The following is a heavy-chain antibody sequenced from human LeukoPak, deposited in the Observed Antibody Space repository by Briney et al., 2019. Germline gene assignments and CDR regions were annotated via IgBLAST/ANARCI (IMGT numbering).Heavy chain of an antibody. CDR2: LSGSGGST. J-gene: IGHJ5*02. V-gene: IGHV3-23*01. Sequence: GGSLRLSCAASGFTFSSYAMSWVRQAPGKGLEWVSSLSGSGGSTYYADSVKGRFTISRDNAKNTLYLQMNSLRAEDTAVYYCAKPRTTVTAPFDPWGQGTLVTVSS. CDR3: AKPRTTVTAPFDP. D-gene: IGHD4-17*01. CDR1: GFTFSSYA.